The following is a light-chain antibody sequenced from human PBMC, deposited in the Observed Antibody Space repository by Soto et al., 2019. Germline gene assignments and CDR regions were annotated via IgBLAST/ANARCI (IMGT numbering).Light chain of an antibody. CDR1: QSISSNY. J-gene: IGKJ1*01. CDR3: QQYGSSRWT. Sequence: EIVLAQSPGTLSLSPGERATLSCRASQSISSNYLAWYQQKPGQAPRLLIYATSSRATGIPDRFSGSGSGTDFTLTISRLKPEDFAVYYCQQYGSSRWTFGQGAKVEV. V-gene: IGKV3-20*01. CDR2: ATS.